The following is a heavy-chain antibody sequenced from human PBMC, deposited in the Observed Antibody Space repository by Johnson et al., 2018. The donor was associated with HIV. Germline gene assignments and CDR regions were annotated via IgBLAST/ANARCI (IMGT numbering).Heavy chain of an antibody. J-gene: IGHJ3*02. D-gene: IGHD2-2*01. CDR1: GFTVSSNY. Sequence: VQLVESGGGLVEPGGSLGLSCAASGFTVSSNYMSWVRQATGKGLEWVGRIKSKTDGWTTDYAAPVKGRFTISRDDSKNTLYLQMNILKIEDTAVYYCTTGPLRSSRGAVDIWGQGTMVTVSS. V-gene: IGHV3-15*05. CDR2: IKSKTDGWTT. CDR3: TTGPLRSSRGAVDI.